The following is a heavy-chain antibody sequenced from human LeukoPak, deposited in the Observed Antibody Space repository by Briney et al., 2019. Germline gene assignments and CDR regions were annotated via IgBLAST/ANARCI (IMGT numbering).Heavy chain of an antibody. V-gene: IGHV3-7*01. J-gene: IGHJ4*02. CDR2: IKQDGSEK. CDR3: TGDYYFDY. Sequence: GGSLRLSCAASGFTFSTYWMSWVRQAPGKGLEWVANIKQDGSEKYYVDSVRGRFTISRDNAKNSLYLQMNRLRAEDTAVYYCTGDYYFDYWGQGTLVTVSS. CDR1: GFTFSTYW.